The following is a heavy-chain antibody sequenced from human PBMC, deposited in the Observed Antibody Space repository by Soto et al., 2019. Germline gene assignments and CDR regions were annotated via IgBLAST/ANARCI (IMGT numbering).Heavy chain of an antibody. CDR3: ARRLYYDSSGFKGGGMDV. J-gene: IGHJ6*02. Sequence: SETLSLTCTVSGGSISSSGYYWGWIRQPPGKGLEWIGSIYYSGSTYYNPSLKSRVTISVDTSKNQFSLKLSSVTAADTAVYYCARRLYYDSSGFKGGGMDVWGQGTTVTV. D-gene: IGHD3-22*01. V-gene: IGHV4-39*01. CDR2: IYYSGST. CDR1: GGSISSSGYY.